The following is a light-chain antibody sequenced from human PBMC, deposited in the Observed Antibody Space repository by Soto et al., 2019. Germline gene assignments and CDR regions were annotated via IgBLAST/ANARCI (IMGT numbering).Light chain of an antibody. CDR3: SSYTSSSTRV. CDR1: SSDVGAYDF. V-gene: IGLV2-14*03. CDR2: EVS. J-gene: IGLJ1*01. Sequence: QSVLTQPVSVSGSPGQSITISCTGTSSDVGAYDFVSWYQQHPDKAPKLMIYEVSNRPSGVSNRFSGSKSVNTATLTISGLQDEDEADYYCSSYTSSSTRVFGTGTKVTVL.